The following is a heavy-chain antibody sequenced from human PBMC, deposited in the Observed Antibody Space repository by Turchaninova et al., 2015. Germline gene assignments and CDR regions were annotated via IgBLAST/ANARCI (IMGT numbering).Heavy chain of an antibody. CDR1: GGSLSSYY. CDR2: VYTRGST. CDR3: ARGAYYYDSGAFDI. J-gene: IGHJ3*02. Sequence: QVQLQESGPVLVKPSETLSLTCTVSGGSLSSYYRSWIRQPAGKALEWIGRVYTRGSTNYNPSLQSRVTISVDNSKNQFSLKLGSVTAADTAVYYCARGAYYYDSGAFDIWGQGTMVTVSS. V-gene: IGHV4-4*07. D-gene: IGHD3-22*01.